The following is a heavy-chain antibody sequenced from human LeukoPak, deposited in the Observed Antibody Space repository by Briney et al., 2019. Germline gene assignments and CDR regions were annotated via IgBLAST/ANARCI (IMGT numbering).Heavy chain of an antibody. Sequence: PSETLSLTCTVSGGTISSYYWSWLRQPPGKGLEWIGYIYYSGSTNYNPSLKSRVTISVDTSKNQFSLKLSSVTAADTAVYYCASSGTMVRGVIIFWGQGTLVTVSS. V-gene: IGHV4-59*01. J-gene: IGHJ4*02. D-gene: IGHD3-10*01. CDR3: ASSGTMVRGVIIF. CDR2: IYYSGST. CDR1: GGTISSYY.